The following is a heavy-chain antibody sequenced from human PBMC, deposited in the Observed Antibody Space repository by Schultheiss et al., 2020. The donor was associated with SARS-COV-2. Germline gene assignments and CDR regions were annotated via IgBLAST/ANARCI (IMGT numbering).Heavy chain of an antibody. CDR2: ISSSSSYI. CDR1: GFTFSSYS. D-gene: IGHD3-16*02. J-gene: IGHJ4*02. Sequence: GGSLRLSCAASGFTFSSYSMNWVRQAPGKGLEWVSSISSSSSYIYYADSVKGRFTISRDNAKNSLYLQMNSLRAEDTAVYYCARVVYDYVWGSYRPYYFDYWGQGTLVTVSS. CDR3: ARVVYDYVWGSYRPYYFDY. V-gene: IGHV3-21*01.